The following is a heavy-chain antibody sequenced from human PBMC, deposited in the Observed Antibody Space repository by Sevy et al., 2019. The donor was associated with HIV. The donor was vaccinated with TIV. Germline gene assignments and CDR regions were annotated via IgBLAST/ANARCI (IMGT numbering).Heavy chain of an antibody. CDR2: INHSGST. V-gene: IGHV4-34*01. Sequence: SETLSLTCAVYGGSFSGYYWSWIRQPPGKGLEWVGEINHSGSTNYNPSRNRRVTISVDTSKSQFSQKLGSVTAANTAVYYCARGDPNDIVVVVSRSGYYFDYWGQGTLVTVSS. J-gene: IGHJ4*02. D-gene: IGHD2-15*01. CDR3: ARGDPNDIVVVVSRSGYYFDY. CDR1: GGSFSGYY.